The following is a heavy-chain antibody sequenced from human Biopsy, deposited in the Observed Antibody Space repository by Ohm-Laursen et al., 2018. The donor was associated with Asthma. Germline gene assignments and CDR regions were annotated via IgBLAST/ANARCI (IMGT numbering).Heavy chain of an antibody. J-gene: IGHJ4*02. Sequence: SSLRLSCTASGFTFSSYGMDWVRQAPGKGLEWVALMPYDGSIKDYADSVKGRFTISRDNSMNTLYLHMNSLRVEDTAVYYCARGLDYSGRSGFDYWGQGTLVTVSS. CDR1: GFTFSSYG. V-gene: IGHV3-33*05. CDR2: MPYDGSIK. D-gene: IGHD3-10*01. CDR3: ARGLDYSGRSGFDY.